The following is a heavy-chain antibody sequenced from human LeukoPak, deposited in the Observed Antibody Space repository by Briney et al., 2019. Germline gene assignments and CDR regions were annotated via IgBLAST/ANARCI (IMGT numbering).Heavy chain of an antibody. D-gene: IGHD6-13*01. CDR3: ARWGRQQSRSRTSYYYGMDV. Sequence: PSETLSLTCAVYGGSFSGYYWSWIRQPPGKGLEWIGEINHSGSTNYNPSLKSRVTISVDASKNQFSLKLSSVTAADTAVYYCARWGRQQSRSRTSYYYGMDVWGQGTTVTVSS. V-gene: IGHV4-34*01. CDR2: INHSGST. CDR1: GGSFSGYY. J-gene: IGHJ6*02.